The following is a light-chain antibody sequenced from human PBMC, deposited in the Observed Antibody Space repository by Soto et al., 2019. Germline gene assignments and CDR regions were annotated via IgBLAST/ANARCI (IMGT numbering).Light chain of an antibody. CDR1: SSNIGSNT. J-gene: IGLJ2*01. CDR2: SNN. CDR3: AAWDYTLNGVV. V-gene: IGLV1-44*01. Sequence: QSVLTQPPSASGTPGQRVTISCSGSSSNIGSNTVNWYQQLPGTAPKLLIYSNNQRPSGVPDRFSGSKSGTSASLAISGLQFEDEADYYCAAWDYTLNGVVFGGGTK.